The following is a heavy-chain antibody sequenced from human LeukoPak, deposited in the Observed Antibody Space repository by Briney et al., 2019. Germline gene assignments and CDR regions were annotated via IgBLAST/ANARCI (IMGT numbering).Heavy chain of an antibody. J-gene: IGHJ4*02. CDR1: GFTFSSYG. Sequence: PGGSLRLSCAASGFTFSSYGMHWVRQAPGKGLEWVAVISYDGSNKYYADSVKGRFTISRDNSKNTLYLQMNSLRAEDTAVYYCARDRGLRVLLWFGELWDWGQGTLVTVSS. V-gene: IGHV3-30*03. CDR3: ARDRGLRVLLWFGELWD. D-gene: IGHD3-10*01. CDR2: ISYDGSNK.